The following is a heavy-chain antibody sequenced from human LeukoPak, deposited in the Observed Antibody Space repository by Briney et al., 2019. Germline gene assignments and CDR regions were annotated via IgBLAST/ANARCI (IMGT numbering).Heavy chain of an antibody. CDR3: APNDAFDI. J-gene: IGHJ3*02. V-gene: IGHV3-21*01. Sequence: KTGGSLRLSCAASGFTFSDYTMNWVRQAPGKGLEWVSSISSSSSYIYYADSVKGRFTISRDNAKNSLYLQMNSLRAEDTAVYYCAPNDAFDIWGQGTMVTVSS. CDR1: GFTFSDYT. CDR2: ISSSSSYI.